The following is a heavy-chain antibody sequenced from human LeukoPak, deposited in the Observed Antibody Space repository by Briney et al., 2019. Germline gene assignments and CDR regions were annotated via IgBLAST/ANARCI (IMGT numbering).Heavy chain of an antibody. CDR3: AKVPEDSSGYYYVRGSLPDY. J-gene: IGHJ4*02. CDR2: IWYDGSNK. V-gene: IGHV3-33*06. CDR1: GFTFSSYG. Sequence: GGSLRLSCAASGFTFSSYGMHWVRQAPGKGLEWVAVIWYDGSNKYYADSVEGRFTISRDNSKNTLYLQMNSLRAEDTAVYYCAKVPEDSSGYYYVRGSLPDYWGQGTLVTVSS. D-gene: IGHD3-22*01.